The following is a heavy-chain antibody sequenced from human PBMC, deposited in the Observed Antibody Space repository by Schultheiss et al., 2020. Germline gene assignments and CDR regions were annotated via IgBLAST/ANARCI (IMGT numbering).Heavy chain of an antibody. V-gene: IGHV3-66*01. J-gene: IGHJ6*02. CDR3: AKDLCIAVAGTDYYYGMDV. D-gene: IGHD6-19*01. Sequence: RGSLRLSCAAFGLTVNTNSISWVRQAPGKGLEWVSMIYSAGNTEYADSVKGRFTISRDNSTNTLDLQMNNLRAEDTAVYYCAKDLCIAVAGTDYYYGMDVWGQGTTVTVSS. CDR1: GLTVNTNS. CDR2: IYSAGNT.